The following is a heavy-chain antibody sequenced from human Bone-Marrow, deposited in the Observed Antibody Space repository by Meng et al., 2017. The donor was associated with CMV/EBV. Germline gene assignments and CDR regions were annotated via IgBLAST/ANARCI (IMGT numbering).Heavy chain of an antibody. CDR3: ARYKTDGYNRGRWFDP. CDR2: INPNSGGT. V-gene: IGHV1-2*02. Sequence: ASVKVSCKASGYTFTGYYMHWVRQAPGQGLEWMGWINPNSGGTNYAQKFQGRVTMTRDTSISTAYMELSRLRSDDTAVYYCARYKTDGYNRGRWFDPWGQGTLVTVSS. D-gene: IGHD5-24*01. J-gene: IGHJ5*02. CDR1: GYTFTGYY.